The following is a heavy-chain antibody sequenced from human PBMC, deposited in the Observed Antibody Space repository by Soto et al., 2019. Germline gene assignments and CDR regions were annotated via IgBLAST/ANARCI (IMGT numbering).Heavy chain of an antibody. CDR2: ISGSGGST. CDR3: ANDQVGATPLATFFN. Sequence: GGSLRLSCAASGFTFSSYAMSWVRQAPGKGLEWVSAISGSGGSTYYADSVKGRFTISRDNSKNTLYLQMNSLRAEDTAVYYCANDQVGATPLATFFNWGQGTLVTVSS. J-gene: IGHJ4*02. D-gene: IGHD1-26*01. V-gene: IGHV3-23*01. CDR1: GFTFSSYA.